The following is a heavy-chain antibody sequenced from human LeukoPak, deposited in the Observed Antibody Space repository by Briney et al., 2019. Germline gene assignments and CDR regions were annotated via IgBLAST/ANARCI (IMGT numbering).Heavy chain of an antibody. V-gene: IGHV3-30-3*01. CDR3: AKDQDLGSGSYSDY. Sequence: GGSLRLSRAASGFTFNSYAMHWVRQAPGKGLEWVAVISYDGSNKYYADSVKGRFTISRDNSKNTLYLQMNSLRAEDTAVYYCAKDQDLGSGSYSDYWGQGTLVTVSS. CDR1: GFTFNSYA. D-gene: IGHD3-10*01. J-gene: IGHJ4*02. CDR2: ISYDGSNK.